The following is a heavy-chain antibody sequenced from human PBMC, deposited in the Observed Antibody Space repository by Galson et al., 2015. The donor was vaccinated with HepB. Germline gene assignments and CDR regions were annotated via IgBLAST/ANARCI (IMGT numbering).Heavy chain of an antibody. D-gene: IGHD1-26*01. J-gene: IGHJ6*03. CDR3: ARYKWELRLNYMDV. CDR2: ISSSSSYI. CDR1: GFTFSSYS. V-gene: IGHV3-21*01. Sequence: SLRLSCAASGFTFSSYSMNWVRQAPGKGLEWASSISSSSSYIYYADSVKGRFTISRDNAKNSLYLQMNSLRAEDTAVYYCARYKWELRLNYMDVWGKGTTVTVSS.